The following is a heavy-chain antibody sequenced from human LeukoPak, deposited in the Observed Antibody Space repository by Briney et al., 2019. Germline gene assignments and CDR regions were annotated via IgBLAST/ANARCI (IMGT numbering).Heavy chain of an antibody. J-gene: IGHJ4*02. CDR1: GFTVSSNY. D-gene: IGHD3-10*01. CDR3: WWFGEFGYFDY. CDR2: ISSSSSYI. Sequence: GGSLRLSCAASGFTVSSNYMNWVRQAPGKGLEWVSSISSSSSYIYYADSVKGRFTISRDNAKNSLYLQMNSLRAEDTAVYYCWWFGEFGYFDYWGQGTLVTVSS. V-gene: IGHV3-21*01.